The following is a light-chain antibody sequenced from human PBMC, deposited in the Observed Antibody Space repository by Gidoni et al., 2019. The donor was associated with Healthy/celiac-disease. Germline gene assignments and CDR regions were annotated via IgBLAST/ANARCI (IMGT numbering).Light chain of an antibody. CDR2: AAS. V-gene: IGKV3-11*01. J-gene: IGKJ4*01. CDR1: QSVNNN. Sequence: DIVLTHSPATLSLSPGERATLSCRASQSVNNNLAWYQQKVGQAPSLLIYAASNRATGIPARFSGSGSGTDFTLTISSLEPEDFAVYYCQQRSNWPPRVTFGGGTKVEIK. CDR3: QQRSNWPPRVT.